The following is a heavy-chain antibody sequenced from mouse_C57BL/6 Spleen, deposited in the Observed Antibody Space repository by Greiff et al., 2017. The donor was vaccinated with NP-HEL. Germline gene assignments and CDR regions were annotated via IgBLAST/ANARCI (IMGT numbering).Heavy chain of an antibody. CDR2: INPSNGGT. CDR3: ARGGNYSFYAMDY. CDR1: GYTFTSYW. D-gene: IGHD2-1*01. V-gene: IGHV1-53*01. Sequence: VQLQQSGTELVKPGASVKLSCKASGYTFTSYWMHWVKQRPGQGLEWIGNINPSNGGTNYNEKFKSKATLTVDKSSSTAYMQLSSLTSEDSAVYYCARGGNYSFYAMDYWGQGTSVTVSS. J-gene: IGHJ4*01.